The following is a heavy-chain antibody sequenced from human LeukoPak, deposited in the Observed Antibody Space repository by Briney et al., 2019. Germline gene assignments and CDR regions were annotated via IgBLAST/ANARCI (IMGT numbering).Heavy chain of an antibody. Sequence: PSETLSLTCTVSGGSISSSSFYWGWIRQPPGKGLEWIGIIYYSVSTYYNPSLKSRVTISVDTSKNQFSLKLSSVTAADTAVYYCARGLGIQSVVVAATYFDYWGQGTLVTVSS. CDR3: ARGLGIQSVVVAATYFDY. CDR1: GGSISSSSFY. D-gene: IGHD2-15*01. V-gene: IGHV4-39*01. J-gene: IGHJ4*02. CDR2: IYYSVST.